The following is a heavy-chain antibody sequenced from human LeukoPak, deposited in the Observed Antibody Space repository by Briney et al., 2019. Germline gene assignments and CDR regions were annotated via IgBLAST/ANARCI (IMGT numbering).Heavy chain of an antibody. CDR2: INQNESEK. J-gene: IGHJ3*02. CDR3: ARHTYDSLTGSEDAFDI. D-gene: IGHD3-9*01. V-gene: IGHV3-7*01. CDR1: GFTFSSSW. Sequence: GGSLRLSCAASGFTFSSSWMSWVRQAPGKGLEWVANINQNESEKYYVDSVKGRFTISRDNAKNSPFLQMNSLRAEDTAVYYCARHTYDSLTGSEDAFDIWGQGTMVTISS.